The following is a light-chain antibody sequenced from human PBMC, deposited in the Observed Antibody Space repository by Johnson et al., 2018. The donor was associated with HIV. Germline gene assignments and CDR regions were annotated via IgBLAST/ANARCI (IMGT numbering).Light chain of an antibody. CDR1: SSNIGNNY. J-gene: IGLJ1*01. V-gene: IGLV1-51*02. CDR2: ENN. Sequence: QSVLTQPPSVSAAPGQKVTISCSGSSSNIGNNYVSWYQQLPGTAPKLLIYENNKRPSGIPDRFSGSKSGTSATLGITGPQTGDEADYYCGTWDSSLRVGFFGTGTKVTVL. CDR3: GTWDSSLRVGF.